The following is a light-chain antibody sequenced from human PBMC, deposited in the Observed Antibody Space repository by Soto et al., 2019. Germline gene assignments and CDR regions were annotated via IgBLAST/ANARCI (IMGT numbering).Light chain of an antibody. Sequence: QSVLTQPAPVSGSPGESITISCTGTSSDIGSYHLVSWYQHQSGKAPKLSIYKVSQWPSRVSDRFSASKSGNTDSLTISGLQAEYDVDYSCCSYAGSNWVYAFVTGTKVPV. J-gene: IGLJ1*01. V-gene: IGLV2-23*02. CDR3: CSYAGSNWVYA. CDR1: SSDIGSYHL. CDR2: KVS.